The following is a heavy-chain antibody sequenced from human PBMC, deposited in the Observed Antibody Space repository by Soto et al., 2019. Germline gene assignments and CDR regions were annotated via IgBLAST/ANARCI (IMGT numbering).Heavy chain of an antibody. Sequence: ASVKVSCKASGYTFTSYAMHWVRQAPGQRLEWMGWINAGNGNTKYSQKFQGRVTITRDTSASTAYMELSSLRSEDTAVYYCARDWAAAGNFAPRGKGTLVTVSS. D-gene: IGHD6-13*01. CDR2: INAGNGNT. V-gene: IGHV1-3*01. CDR1: GYTFTSYA. CDR3: ARDWAAAGNFAP. J-gene: IGHJ5*02.